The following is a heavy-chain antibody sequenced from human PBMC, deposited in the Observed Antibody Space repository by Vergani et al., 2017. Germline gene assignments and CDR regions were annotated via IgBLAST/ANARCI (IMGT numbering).Heavy chain of an antibody. V-gene: IGHV1-69*01. CDR2: IIPIFGTA. J-gene: IGHJ4*02. D-gene: IGHD6-13*01. CDR3: ARARDRQLDTLIDY. Sequence: QVQLVQSGAEVKKPGSSVKVSCKASGGTFSSYAISWVRQAPGQGVEWMGGIIPIFGTANYEQKFQGRVTITADESTSTAYMELSSLRSEDTAVYYCARARDRQLDTLIDYWGQGTLVTVSS. CDR1: GGTFSSYA.